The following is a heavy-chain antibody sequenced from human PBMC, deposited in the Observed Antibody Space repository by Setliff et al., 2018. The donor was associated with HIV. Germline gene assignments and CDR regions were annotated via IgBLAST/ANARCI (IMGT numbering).Heavy chain of an antibody. CDR2: IYYSGST. D-gene: IGHD2-2*01. J-gene: IGHJ6*03. CDR1: GGSISSHY. V-gene: IGHV4-59*08. CDR3: ARVDCSSTSCYRDYYYYMDV. Sequence: SETLSLTCTVSGGSISSHYWSWIRQPPGKGLEWIGYIYYSGSTNYNPSLKSRVTISVDTSENQFSLKLSSVTAADTAVYYCARVDCSSTSCYRDYYYYMDVWGKGTTVTVSS.